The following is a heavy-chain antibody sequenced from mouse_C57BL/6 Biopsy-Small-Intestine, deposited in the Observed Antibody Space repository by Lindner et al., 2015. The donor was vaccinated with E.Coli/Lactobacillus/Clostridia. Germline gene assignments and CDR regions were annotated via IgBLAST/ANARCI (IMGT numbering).Heavy chain of an antibody. D-gene: IGHD4-1*01. CDR1: GHTFNSYY. Sequence: SVKVSCKSSGHTFNSYYIHWVRQAPGQGLQWMGLISPSRGITTYAQKFQGRLTMTSDTSTSTFYMELSGLTSDDTAVYYCARDANAVAGFNWFAPWGQGTLV. V-gene: IGHV1-64*01. CDR2: ISPSRGIT. J-gene: IGHJ3*01. CDR3: ARDANAVAGFNWFAP.